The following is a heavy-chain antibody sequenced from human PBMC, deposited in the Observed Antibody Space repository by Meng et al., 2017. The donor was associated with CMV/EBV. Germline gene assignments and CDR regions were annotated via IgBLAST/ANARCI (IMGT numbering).Heavy chain of an antibody. D-gene: IGHD3-22*01. V-gene: IGHV4-34*01. CDR2: INHSGST. J-gene: IGHJ6*02. CDR3: AGGLGFDSSGYWAGYYYYGMDV. Sequence: YYRSWIRQPPVKEVEWIGEINHSGSTNCNPSLKSRGTISVDTSKNQFSLKLSSVTAADTAVYYCAGGLGFDSSGYWAGYYYYGMDVWGQGTTVTVSS. CDR1: YY.